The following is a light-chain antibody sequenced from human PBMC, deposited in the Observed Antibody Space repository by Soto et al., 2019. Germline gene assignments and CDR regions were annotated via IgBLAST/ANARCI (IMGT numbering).Light chain of an antibody. J-gene: IGKJ5*01. Sequence: EILLTQSPGTLSVSPGERATLSCRASQSISSSSLAWYHQKPGQAPRLLIYGATSRATGIADRFSGSGSGTDFTLTISRLEPEDFEVFYCQEYDSARGITFGQGTRLEIK. CDR2: GAT. CDR1: QSISSSS. V-gene: IGKV3-20*01. CDR3: QEYDSARGIT.